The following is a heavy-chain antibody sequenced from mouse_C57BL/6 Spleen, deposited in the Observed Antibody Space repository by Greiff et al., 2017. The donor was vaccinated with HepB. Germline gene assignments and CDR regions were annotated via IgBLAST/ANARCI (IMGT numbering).Heavy chain of an antibody. J-gene: IGHJ2*01. Sequence: LFNPLFSLKLSFSSSLFTFIYYLIHFFRHSPDKGLEFFSYISSCSSTIYYSYTVKGRFTISRDNAKNTLFLQMTSLRSEDTAMYYCARRYYGYFDYWGQGTTLTVSS. CDR1: LFTFIYYL. CDR2: ISSCSSTI. V-gene: IGHV5-17*01. CDR3: ARRYYGYFDY. D-gene: IGHD1-1*01.